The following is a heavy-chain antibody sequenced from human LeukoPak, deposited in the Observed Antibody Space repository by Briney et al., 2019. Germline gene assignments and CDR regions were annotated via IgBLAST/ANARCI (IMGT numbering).Heavy chain of an antibody. D-gene: IGHD3-9*01. Sequence: ASVKVSCKASGYTFTNYGISWVRQAPGQGREWMGWISAYNGNTNYTQKLQGRVTMTTDTSTSTAYMELRSLRSDDTAVYSCARDLFGYDILTGPDWFDPWGQGTLVTVSS. V-gene: IGHV1-18*01. J-gene: IGHJ5*02. CDR2: ISAYNGNT. CDR3: ARDLFGYDILTGPDWFDP. CDR1: GYTFTNYG.